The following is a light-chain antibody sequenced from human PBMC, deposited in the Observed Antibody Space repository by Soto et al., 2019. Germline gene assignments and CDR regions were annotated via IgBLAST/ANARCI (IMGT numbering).Light chain of an antibody. CDR2: GAA. CDR3: QQYNNWPNA. J-gene: IGKJ4*01. V-gene: IGKV3-15*01. Sequence: EIVMTQSPATLSVSPGERATLSCRASQSVSSNLAWYQQKPGQAPRLLIYGAATRATGIPARFSGSGSGTEFTLTISRLQSEDFAVYYCQQYNNWPNAFGGGTKVEIK. CDR1: QSVSSN.